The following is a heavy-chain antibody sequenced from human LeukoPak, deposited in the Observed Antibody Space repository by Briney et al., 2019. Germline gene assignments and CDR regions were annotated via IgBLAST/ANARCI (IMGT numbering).Heavy chain of an antibody. V-gene: IGHV3-7*03. D-gene: IGHD5-24*01. Sequence: PGGSLRLSCAASGFTFSSYWMSWVRQAPGKGLEWVANIKQDGSEKYYVDSVKGRFTISRDNAKNSLYLQMNSLRAEDTAVYYCARDREMATILFDYWGQGTLVTVSS. CDR2: IKQDGSEK. CDR1: GFTFSSYW. CDR3: ARDREMATILFDY. J-gene: IGHJ4*02.